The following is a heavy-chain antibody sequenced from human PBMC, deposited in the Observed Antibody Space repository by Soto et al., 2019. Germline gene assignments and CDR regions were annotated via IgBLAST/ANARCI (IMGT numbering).Heavy chain of an antibody. CDR1: GFTFSSYA. V-gene: IGHV3-23*01. J-gene: IGHJ4*02. D-gene: IGHD2-2*01. Sequence: EVQLLESGGGLVQPGGSLRLSCAASGFTFSSYAMSWVRQAPGKGLERVSAISGSGGSTYYADSVKGRFTISRDNSKNTLYLLMNSLRAEDTAVYYCAKDDADIVVVPAAFGLFDYWGQGTLVTVSS. CDR2: ISGSGGST. CDR3: AKDDADIVVVPAAFGLFDY.